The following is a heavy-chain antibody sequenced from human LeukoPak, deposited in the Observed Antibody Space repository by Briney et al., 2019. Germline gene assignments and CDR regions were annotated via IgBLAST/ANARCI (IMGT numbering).Heavy chain of an antibody. CDR1: GHTLTELS. CDR3: VTEPRAPRSGSFYRLWLKKYSFDY. D-gene: IGHD3-16*02. J-gene: IGHJ4*02. Sequence: ASVKVSCKVSGHTLTELSMYWVRQAPGKGLGWMGGFDPEDGETIYAQKFQGRVTMTEDTFSDTAYMELSSLRSEDTAVYYCVTEPRAPRSGSFYRLWLKKYSFDYWGQGTLVTVSS. CDR2: FDPEDGET. V-gene: IGHV1-24*01.